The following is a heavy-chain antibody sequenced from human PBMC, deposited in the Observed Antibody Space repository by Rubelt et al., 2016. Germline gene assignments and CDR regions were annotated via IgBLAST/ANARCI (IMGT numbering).Heavy chain of an antibody. V-gene: IGHV3-9*01. CDR1: GFIFGDYA. CDR3: ARDDYSSYYYYHMDV. Sequence: SGQPGRSLRLSCTASGFIFGDYAMHWVRQSPGKGLEWVSGITWNSGSIDYADSVKGRFTISRDNAKNSLSLQMNSLRPEDTAVYYCARDDYSSYYYYHMDVWGRGTTVTVSS. J-gene: IGHJ6*03. D-gene: IGHD4-11*01. CDR2: ITWNSGSI.